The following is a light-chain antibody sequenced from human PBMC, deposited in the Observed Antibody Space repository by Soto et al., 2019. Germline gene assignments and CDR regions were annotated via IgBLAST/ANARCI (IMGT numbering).Light chain of an antibody. V-gene: IGLV2-14*01. CDR3: SSFVHRNNLL. Sequence: QSALTQPASVSGSPGQSITISCTGTSSDVGGYKYVSWYQQHPGKAPKLMIYEVSNRPSGVANRFSGSKSGNTASLTVSGLQAEDEAVYYCSSFVHRNNLLFGGGTKVTVL. CDR2: EVS. J-gene: IGLJ2*01. CDR1: SSDVGGYKY.